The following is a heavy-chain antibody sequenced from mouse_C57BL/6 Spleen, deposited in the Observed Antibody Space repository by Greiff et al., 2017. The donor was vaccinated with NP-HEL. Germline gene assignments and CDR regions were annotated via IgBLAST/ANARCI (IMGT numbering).Heavy chain of an antibody. D-gene: IGHD1-1*01. Sequence: VQLQQPGAELVMPGASVKLSCKASGYTFTSYWMHWVKQRPGQGLEWIGEIDPSDSYTNYNQKFKGKSTLTVDKSSSTAYMQLSSLTSEDSAVYYCARLDYYGSSYGAMDYWGQGTSVTVSS. CDR1: GYTFTSYW. J-gene: IGHJ4*01. V-gene: IGHV1-69*01. CDR3: ARLDYYGSSYGAMDY. CDR2: IDPSDSYT.